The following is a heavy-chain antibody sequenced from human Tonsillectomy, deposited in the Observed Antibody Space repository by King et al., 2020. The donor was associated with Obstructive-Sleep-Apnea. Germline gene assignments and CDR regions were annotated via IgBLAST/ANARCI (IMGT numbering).Heavy chain of an antibody. J-gene: IGHJ6*02. V-gene: IGHV3-21*01. CDR3: ARWAETGFGLDV. CDR1: GFALRRHT. Sequence: VQLVQSGGGLVKPGGSLTLSCAASGFALRRHTMNWVRQAPGKGLEWGSSITSPSTDLYNTNSVKGRFTISRDNAKNSLYLQMNSLRAEDTAVYYCARWAETGFGLDVWGQGTTVTVSS. CDR2: ITSPSTDL.